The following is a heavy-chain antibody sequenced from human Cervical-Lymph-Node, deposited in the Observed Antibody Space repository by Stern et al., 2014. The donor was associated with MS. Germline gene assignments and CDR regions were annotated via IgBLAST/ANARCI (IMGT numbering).Heavy chain of an antibody. CDR2: ISSSSSFI. J-gene: IGHJ4*02. V-gene: IGHV3-21*01. CDR1: GFTFSVET. Sequence: EMQLVESGGGLVTPGGSLRLSCAASGFTFSVETMNWVRQSPGKGLEWVSSISSSSSFIHYADSVEGRFTISRDNVNNSLFLQMSSLTVEDTAVYYCASAAPRGYWGQGTLVAVSS. CDR3: ASAAPRGY. D-gene: IGHD1-26*01.